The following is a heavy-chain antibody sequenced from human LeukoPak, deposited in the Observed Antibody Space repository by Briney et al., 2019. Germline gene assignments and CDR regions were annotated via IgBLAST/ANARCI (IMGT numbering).Heavy chain of an antibody. V-gene: IGHV4-59*01. CDR1: GGSISSYY. D-gene: IGHD3-22*01. J-gene: IGHJ4*02. CDR3: ATIDSSGYSDY. CDR2: IYYSGST. Sequence: PSETLSLTCTVSGGSISSYYWSWIRQPPGKGLEWIGYIYYSGSTNYNPSLKSRVTISVDTSKNQFSLKLSSVTAADTAVYYCATIDSSGYSDYWGQGTLVTVSS.